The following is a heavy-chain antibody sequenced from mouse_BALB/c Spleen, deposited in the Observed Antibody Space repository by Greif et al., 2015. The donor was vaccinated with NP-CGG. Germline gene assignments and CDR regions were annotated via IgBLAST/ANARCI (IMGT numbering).Heavy chain of an antibody. CDR1: GFSLTSYG. D-gene: IGHD1-1*01. J-gene: IGHJ3*01. Sequence: QVQLKQSGPGLVAPSQNLSITCTVSGFSLTSYGVHWVRQPPGKGLEWLGVIWAGGSTNYNSALMSRLSISKDNSKSQVFLKMNRLQTDDTAMYYCARVTTGGAYWGQGTLVTVSA. CDR2: IWAGGST. V-gene: IGHV2-9*02. CDR3: ARVTTGGAY.